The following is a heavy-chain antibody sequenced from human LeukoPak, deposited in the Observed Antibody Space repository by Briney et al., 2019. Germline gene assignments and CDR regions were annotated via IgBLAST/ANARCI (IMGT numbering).Heavy chain of an antibody. Sequence: GGSLRLSCAASGFTFSNYYMNWIRQAPGKRLEWVSYISSSGSTIYYADSVKGRFTISRDNAKNSLYLQMNSLRAEDTAVYYCASPPTAYCSTISCFDRNEDYWGQGTLVTVSS. D-gene: IGHD2-2*01. CDR3: ASPPTAYCSTISCFDRNEDY. CDR1: GFTFSNYY. V-gene: IGHV3-11*04. CDR2: ISSSGSTI. J-gene: IGHJ4*02.